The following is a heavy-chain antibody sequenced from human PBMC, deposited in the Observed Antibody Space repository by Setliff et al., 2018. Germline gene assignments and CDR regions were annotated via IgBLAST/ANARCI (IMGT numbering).Heavy chain of an antibody. CDR2: IIPIFGTA. CDR3: ARGDGTTYPSDY. J-gene: IGHJ4*02. V-gene: IGHV1-69*13. Sequence: GASVQVSCKASGGTFSSYAISWVRQAPGQGLEWMGGIIPIFGTANYAQKFQGRVTITADESTSTAYMELSSLRSEDTAVYYCARGDGTTYPSDYWGQGTLVTVSS. CDR1: GGTFSSYA. D-gene: IGHD1-1*01.